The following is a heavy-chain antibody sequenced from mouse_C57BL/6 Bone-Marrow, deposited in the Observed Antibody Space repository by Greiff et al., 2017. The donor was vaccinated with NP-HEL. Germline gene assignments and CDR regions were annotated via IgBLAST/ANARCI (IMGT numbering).Heavy chain of an antibody. CDR1: GYTFTSYW. V-gene: IGHV1-61*01. J-gene: IGHJ2*01. D-gene: IGHD2-1*01. Sequence: QVQLQQSGAELVRPGSSVKLSCKASGYTFTSYWMDWVKQRPGQGLEWIGNIYPSDSETHYNQKFKDKATLTVDKSSSTAYMQLSSLTSEDSAVYYCARWGYYGRGYWGQGTTLTVSS. CDR2: IYPSDSET. CDR3: ARWGYYGRGY.